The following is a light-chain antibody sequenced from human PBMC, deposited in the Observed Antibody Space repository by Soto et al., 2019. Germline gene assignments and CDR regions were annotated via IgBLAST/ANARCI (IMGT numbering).Light chain of an antibody. Sequence: ALTQPASVSGSPGQSITISCTGTSSDVGAYDYVSWYQQHPGKAPKFMIYEVTNRPPGVSHRFSGSKSGNTASLTISGLQAEDEADYYCSSYTSTSTYVFGTGTKVTVL. CDR3: SSYTSTSTYV. V-gene: IGLV2-14*01. J-gene: IGLJ1*01. CDR1: SSDVGAYDY. CDR2: EVT.